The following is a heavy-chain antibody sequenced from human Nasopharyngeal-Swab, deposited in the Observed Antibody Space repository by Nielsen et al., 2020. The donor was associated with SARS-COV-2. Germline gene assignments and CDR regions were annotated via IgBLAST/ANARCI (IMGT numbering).Heavy chain of an antibody. CDR3: ARGGNFRSFDY. Sequence: ASVKVSCKASVYTFTTYVISWVRQAPGQGLEWMGWINTYNGDTNYAQKLQGRVTMTTDTSTSTTYMELRGLRSDDTAVYYCARGGNFRSFDYWGQGTLVTVSS. CDR2: INTYNGDT. V-gene: IGHV1-18*01. CDR1: VYTFTTYV. D-gene: IGHD1-7*01. J-gene: IGHJ4*02.